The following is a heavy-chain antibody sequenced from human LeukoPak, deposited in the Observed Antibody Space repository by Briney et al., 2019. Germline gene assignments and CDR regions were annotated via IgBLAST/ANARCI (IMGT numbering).Heavy chain of an antibody. CDR2: ISSSGSTI. CDR3: ASAYDSGYDALQY. J-gene: IGHJ4*02. D-gene: IGHD5-12*01. CDR1: GFTFSSYE. Sequence: PGGSLRLSCAASGFTFSSYEMNWVRQAPGKGLEWVSYISSSGSTIYYADSVKGRFTISRDNAKNSLYLQMNSLRAEDTAVYYCASAYDSGYDALQYWGQGTLVTVSS. V-gene: IGHV3-48*03.